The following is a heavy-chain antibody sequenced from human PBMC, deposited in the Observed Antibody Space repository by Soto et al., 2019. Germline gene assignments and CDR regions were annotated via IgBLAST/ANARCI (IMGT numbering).Heavy chain of an antibody. V-gene: IGHV3-23*01. CDR2: ISGSGGST. D-gene: IGHD2-8*01. CDR3: AKDLYGTNGVCYNY. Sequence: EVQLLESGGGLVQPGGSLRLSCAASGFTFSTYARSWVRQAPGTGLEWVSAISGSGGSTYYADSVKGRFTISRDNSKNTLYLQVNSLSAEDTAVYYCAKDLYGTNGVCYNYWGQGTLVTVSS. CDR1: GFTFSTYA. J-gene: IGHJ4*02.